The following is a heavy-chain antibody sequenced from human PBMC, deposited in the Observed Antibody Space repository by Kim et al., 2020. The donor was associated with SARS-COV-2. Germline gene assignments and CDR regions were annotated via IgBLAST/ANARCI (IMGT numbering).Heavy chain of an antibody. Sequence: GGSLRLSCAASGFTFSNYAMSWVRQAPGKGLEWVSGISGSGYNTYYANSVKGRFTISRDISKNTLHLQMNSLRAEDTAVYYCARDAVTWMSRYSLSVSAYDMWGQGTIVTVSS. J-gene: IGHJ3*02. CDR2: ISGSGYNT. V-gene: IGHV3-23*01. CDR1: GFTFSNYA. CDR3: ARDAVTWMSRYSLSVSAYDM. D-gene: IGHD3-3*01.